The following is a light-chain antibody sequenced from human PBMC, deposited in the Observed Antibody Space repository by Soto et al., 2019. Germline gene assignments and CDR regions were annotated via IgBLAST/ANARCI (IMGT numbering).Light chain of an antibody. CDR1: QTIRSY. V-gene: IGKV3-11*01. CDR3: QKRSSWPPFT. Sequence: DIVLTQSPATLSLSPGESATLSCRASQTIRSYLAWHQQKPGQAPRLLIYDASKRAPGSPARFSGSGSGTDFTLTLSSLEPEDFAIYYCQKRSSWPPFTFGPGTKVDIK. J-gene: IGKJ3*01. CDR2: DAS.